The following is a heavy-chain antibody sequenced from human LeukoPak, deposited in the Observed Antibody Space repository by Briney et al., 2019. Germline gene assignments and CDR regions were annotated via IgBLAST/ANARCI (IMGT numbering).Heavy chain of an antibody. CDR3: ARNRLRATATYMDV. CDR2: IECDGTDT. D-gene: IGHD2-15*01. CDR1: GFTFSNYG. J-gene: IGHJ6*04. Sequence: GGSLRLSCAASGFTFSNYGMHWVRQAPGKGLEWVAFIECDGTDTHFADSVRGRFTISRDNSEDTLYLQIITLRAVDTAVYYCARNRLRATATYMDVWGKGTTVTVSS. V-gene: IGHV3-30*02.